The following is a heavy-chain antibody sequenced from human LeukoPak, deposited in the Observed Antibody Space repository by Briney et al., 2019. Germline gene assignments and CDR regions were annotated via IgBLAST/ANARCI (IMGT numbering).Heavy chain of an antibody. D-gene: IGHD6-19*01. CDR3: ARAYGAIAVAGIGGFDP. CDR2: IIPIFGTA. V-gene: IGHV1-69*13. Sequence: SVKVSCKASGGTFSSYSISWVRQAPGQGLEWMGGIIPIFGTANYAQKFQGRVTITADESTSTAYMELSSLRSEDTAVYYCARAYGAIAVAGIGGFDPWGQGTLVTVSS. J-gene: IGHJ5*02. CDR1: GGTFSSYS.